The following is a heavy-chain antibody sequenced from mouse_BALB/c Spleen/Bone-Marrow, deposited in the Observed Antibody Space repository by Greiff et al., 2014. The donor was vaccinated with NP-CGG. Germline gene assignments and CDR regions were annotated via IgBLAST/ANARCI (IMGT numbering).Heavy chain of an antibody. CDR3: ARVRGGGMDY. CDR1: GYTFTSYN. CDR2: IYPGNGDT. D-gene: IGHD1-1*01. J-gene: IGHJ4*01. Sequence: ESGAELVKPGASVKMSCKASGYTFTSYNMHWVKQTPGQGLEWIGAIYPGNGDTSYNQKFKGKATLTADKSSSTAYMQLSSLTSEDSAVYYCARVRGGGMDYWGQGTSVTVSS. V-gene: IGHV1-12*01.